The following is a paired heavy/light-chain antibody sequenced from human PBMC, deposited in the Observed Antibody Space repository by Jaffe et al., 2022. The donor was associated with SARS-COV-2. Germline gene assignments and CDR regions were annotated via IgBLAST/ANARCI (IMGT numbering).Light chain of an antibody. CDR2: WAS. CDR3: HQYYNYPRT. CDR1: QSVFHNSYSKSC. J-gene: IGKJ2*01. Sequence: DIVMTQSPDSLAVSLGERATINCKSSQSVFHNSYSKSCLAWYQQKPGQPPKLLIYWASTRESGVPDRFSGSGSGTDFTLTISSLQAEDVAVYYCHQYYNYPRTFGQGTKLEI. V-gene: IGKV4-1*01.
Heavy chain of an antibody. CDR2: IHAGNGVI. CDR3: ARDPPGSGYYDY. Sequence: QVQLVQSGAEVKKPGASVKVSCKASGYTFSNYVIHWVRQAPGQRPEWMGWIHAGNGVIQHSQEFQDRVTFTTDSSATTVYMELSSLRSEDTAVFYCARDPPGSGYYDYWGQGTLVTVSS. J-gene: IGHJ4*02. D-gene: IGHD3-10*01. V-gene: IGHV1-3*01. CDR1: GYTFSNYV.